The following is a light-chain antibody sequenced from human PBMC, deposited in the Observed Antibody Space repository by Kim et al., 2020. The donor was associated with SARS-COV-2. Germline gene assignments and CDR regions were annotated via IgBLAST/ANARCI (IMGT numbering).Light chain of an antibody. V-gene: IGKV1-27*01. CDR2: AES. Sequence: ASGGARATIPFRASQAISKDLARYQQKAGNAPRLLIFAESALHSGVPTRFSGSGSGTDFTLTISSLQPEDVATYYCQKYNGAPWTFGQGTKLEI. J-gene: IGKJ1*01. CDR1: QAISKD. CDR3: QKYNGAPWT.